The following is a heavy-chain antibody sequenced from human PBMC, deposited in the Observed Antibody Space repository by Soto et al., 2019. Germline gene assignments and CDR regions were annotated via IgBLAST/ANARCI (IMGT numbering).Heavy chain of an antibody. V-gene: IGHV3-30-3*01. D-gene: IGHD4-17*01. CDR1: GFTFSSYA. Sequence: GGSLRLSCAASGFTFSSYAMHWVRQAPGKGLEWVAVISYDGSNKYYADSVKGRFTISRDNSKNTLYLQMNSLRAEDTAVYYCARDRELRWTMDVWGQGTTVTVSS. CDR3: ARDRELRWTMDV. CDR2: ISYDGSNK. J-gene: IGHJ6*02.